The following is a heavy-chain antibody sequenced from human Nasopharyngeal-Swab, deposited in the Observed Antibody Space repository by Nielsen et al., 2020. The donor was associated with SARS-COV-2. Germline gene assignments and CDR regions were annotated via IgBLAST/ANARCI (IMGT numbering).Heavy chain of an antibody. D-gene: IGHD6-19*01. V-gene: IGHV3-33*01. Sequence: GESLKISCAASGFTFSSSVMHWVRQAPGKGLEWVALIWSDGSTQHYTDSVKGRFTISRDNSKNTLDLQMNSLRAEDTAVYYCARNGYSSGWYWHFDLWGRGTLVTVSS. CDR2: IWSDGSTQ. CDR1: GFTFSSSV. CDR3: ARNGYSSGWYWHFDL. J-gene: IGHJ2*01.